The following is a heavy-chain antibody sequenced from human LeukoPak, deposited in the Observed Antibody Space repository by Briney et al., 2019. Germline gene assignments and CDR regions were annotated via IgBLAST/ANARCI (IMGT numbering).Heavy chain of an antibody. D-gene: IGHD5-18*01. CDR3: IYGYTLDF. Sequence: GGSLRLPCAASGFTVSSTYMNWVRQAPGKGLEWVSVIYSGGSTNYADSVKGRFTISRDNSKNTLYLQMNSLRAEDTAVYYCIYGYTLDFWGQGTLVTVSS. CDR2: IYSGGST. CDR1: GFTVSSTY. V-gene: IGHV3-53*01. J-gene: IGHJ4*02.